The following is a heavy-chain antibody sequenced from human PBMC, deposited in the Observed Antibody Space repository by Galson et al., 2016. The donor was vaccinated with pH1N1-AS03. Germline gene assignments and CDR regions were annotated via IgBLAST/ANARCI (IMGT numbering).Heavy chain of an antibody. J-gene: IGHJ6*02. CDR1: GFPLNTTGMS. V-gene: IGHV2-70*13. Sequence: PALVKPTQTLTLTCTFSGFPLNTTGMSVNWIRQSPGKALEWLAVIDWDDEKFFSTSLKTRLAVSKDIFKNQVVLTMTNMDPGDTGTYYCTREKSGGYLELREYHGMDVWGLGTTVTVPS. D-gene: IGHD3-3*01. CDR3: TREKSGGYLELREYHGMDV. CDR2: IDWDDEK.